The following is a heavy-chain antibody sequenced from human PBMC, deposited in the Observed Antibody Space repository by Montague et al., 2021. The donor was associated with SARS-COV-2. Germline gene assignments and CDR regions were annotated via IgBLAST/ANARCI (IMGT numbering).Heavy chain of an antibody. V-gene: IGHV4-34*01. CDR1: GGSFGGYY. J-gene: IGHJ5*02. D-gene: IGHD3-16*02. CDR2: INHSGST. Sequence: SETLSLTCAVYGGSFGGYYWSWIRQPPGKGLEWIGEINHSGSTNYNPSLKSRVTISVDTSKNQFSLKLSSVTAADTAVYYCARGYDYVWGSYRYLHWFDPRGQGTLVTVSS. CDR3: ARGYDYVWGSYRYLHWFDP.